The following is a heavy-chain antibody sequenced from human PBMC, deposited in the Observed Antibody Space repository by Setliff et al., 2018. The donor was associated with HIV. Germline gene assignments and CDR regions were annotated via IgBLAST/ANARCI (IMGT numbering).Heavy chain of an antibody. Sequence: HPGGSLRLSCAASGFSFSIYAMSWVRQAPGKGLEWVSGISGSGGSTYYADSVKGRFTISRDNSKNTLYLQMNSLRAEDTAVYYCAKDDVPRDFDIWGQGTMVTVSS. CDR1: GFSFSIYA. J-gene: IGHJ3*02. V-gene: IGHV3-23*01. CDR2: ISGSGGST. CDR3: AKDDVPRDFDI.